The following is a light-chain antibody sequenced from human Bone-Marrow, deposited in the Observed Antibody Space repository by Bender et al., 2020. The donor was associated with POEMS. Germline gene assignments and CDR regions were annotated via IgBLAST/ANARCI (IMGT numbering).Light chain of an antibody. CDR3: LSSTLTNSFV. J-gene: IGLJ1*01. Sequence: QSALTQPASVSGSPGQSITIACTGAISDLGTFAYVSWYQHHPGKAPKLIISGVNNRPSGISDRFSGARSGNTASLTISGLQSEDEADYYCLSSTLTNSFVFGPGTTVIV. V-gene: IGLV2-14*03. CDR1: ISDLGTFAY. CDR2: GVN.